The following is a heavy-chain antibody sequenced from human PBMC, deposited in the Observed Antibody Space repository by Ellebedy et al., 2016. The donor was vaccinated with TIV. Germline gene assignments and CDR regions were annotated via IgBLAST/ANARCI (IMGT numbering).Heavy chain of an antibody. D-gene: IGHD1-7*01. CDR2: IDASSGKT. CDR3: ARVQYGGTTRAPSAAPGY. V-gene: IGHV1-3*01. J-gene: IGHJ4*02. Sequence: ASVKVSCKTSGYSFTYYDIHWVRQAPGQRLEWMGWIDASSGKTKYSQKFQDRLTITRDTSATTAYMQLNSLRTEDTAVYYCARVQYGGTTRAPSAAPGYWGQGTLISVSS. CDR1: GYSFTYYD.